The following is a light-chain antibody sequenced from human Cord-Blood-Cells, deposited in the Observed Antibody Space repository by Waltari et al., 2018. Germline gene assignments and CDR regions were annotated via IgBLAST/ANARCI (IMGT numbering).Light chain of an antibody. Sequence: IQTNQSPYSLSASVGDRVTITCRAMQSISSYFNWYPQKPGKAPKLLIYAASSLQSGVPSRFSVSGSGTGLTLTISRLQPEDFATYYSQQSYSAPYAFGQETK. CDR3: QQSYSAPYA. CDR1: QSISSY. V-gene: IGKV1-39*01. J-gene: IGKJ2*01. CDR2: AAS.